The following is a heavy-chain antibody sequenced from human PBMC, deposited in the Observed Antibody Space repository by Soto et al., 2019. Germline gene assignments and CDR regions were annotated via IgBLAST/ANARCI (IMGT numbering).Heavy chain of an antibody. V-gene: IGHV3-74*01. CDR1: GFTFSSYW. Sequence: DVQLVESGGGLVQPGGSLRLSCAASGFTFSSYWMHWVRQDPGQGLVWVSRISTDGSGTNYADSVKGRFTISRDNAKNTLHLQMNSLRAEDTAVYYCARAPSTLARGAFDIWGQGTMVTVSS. CDR2: ISTDGSGT. CDR3: ARAPSTLARGAFDI. J-gene: IGHJ3*02. D-gene: IGHD3-10*01.